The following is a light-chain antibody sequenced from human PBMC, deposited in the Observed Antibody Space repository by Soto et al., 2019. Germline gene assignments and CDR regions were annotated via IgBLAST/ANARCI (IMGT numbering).Light chain of an antibody. CDR2: GAS. V-gene: IGKV3-15*01. CDR3: QQYNNWST. CDR1: QSVSSN. J-gene: IGKJ5*01. Sequence: IVMTQSPATLSVSPGERATLSCRASQSVSSNLAWYQQKPGQAPRLLIYGASTRATGIPARFSGSGSGTEFTLTISSLQSEDFAVYYCQQYNNWSTFGQGTRLEIK.